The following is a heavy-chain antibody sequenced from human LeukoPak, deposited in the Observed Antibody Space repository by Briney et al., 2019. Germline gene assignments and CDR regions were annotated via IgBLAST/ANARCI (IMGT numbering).Heavy chain of an antibody. V-gene: IGHV3-21*01. CDR3: ARGPLAAAGDY. J-gene: IGHJ4*02. D-gene: IGHD6-13*01. Sequence: GGSLILSCAASGYTFSSYSMNWVRQAPGKGLEWVSSISSSSSYIYYADSVKGRFTISRDNAKNSLYLQMNSLRAEDTAVCYCARGPLAAAGDYWGQGTLVTVSS. CDR2: ISSSSSYI. CDR1: GYTFSSYS.